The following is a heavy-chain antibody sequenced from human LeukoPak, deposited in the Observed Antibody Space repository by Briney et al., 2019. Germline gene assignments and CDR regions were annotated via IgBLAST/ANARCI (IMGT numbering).Heavy chain of an antibody. J-gene: IGHJ5*02. D-gene: IGHD3-10*01. V-gene: IGHV3-23*01. CDR3: ARESGITMLRGAHTP. Sequence: PGGSLRLSCAASGFTFSSYDMGWVRQAPGKGLEWVSAISGSGGSTYYADSVKGRFTISRDNSKNTLYLQMNSLRAEDTAVYYCARESGITMLRGAHTPWGQGILVTVSS. CDR2: ISGSGGST. CDR1: GFTFSSYD.